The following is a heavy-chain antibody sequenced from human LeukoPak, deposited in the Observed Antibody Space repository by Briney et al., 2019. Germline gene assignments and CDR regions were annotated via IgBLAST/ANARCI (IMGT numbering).Heavy chain of an antibody. V-gene: IGHV1-69*01. D-gene: IGHD2-2*01. CDR2: IIPFFGIT. CDR1: EGTFSTSA. J-gene: IGHJ5*02. CDR3: ARAVCSGTRCYATRPLNWFDP. Sequence: GSSVKVSCKAPEGTFSTSAISWVRQAPGQGLEWMGGIIPFFGITNYAQRFQGRVTITADESTSTCNMELSSLRSEDTAVYFCARAVCSGTRCYATRPLNWFDPWGQGTLVTVSS.